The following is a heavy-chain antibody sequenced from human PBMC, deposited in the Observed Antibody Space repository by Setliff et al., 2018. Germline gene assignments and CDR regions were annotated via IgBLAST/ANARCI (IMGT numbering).Heavy chain of an antibody. D-gene: IGHD3-10*01. J-gene: IGHJ6*03. CDR3: AGGSGSYPPHMDV. CDR2: TYYSGNT. V-gene: IGHV4-39*07. Sequence: SETLSLTCTVSGASVSGNSYYWGWIRQPPGKGLEWIASTYYSGNTYYNPSLKSRVTISVDTSKNQFSLKLSSVTAADTAVYYCAGGSGSYPPHMDVWGKGTTVTVSS. CDR1: GASVSGNSYY.